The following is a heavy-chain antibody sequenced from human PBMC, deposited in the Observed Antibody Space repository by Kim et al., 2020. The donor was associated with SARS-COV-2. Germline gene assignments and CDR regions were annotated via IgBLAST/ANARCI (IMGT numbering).Heavy chain of an antibody. CDR3: AKYKPTWLRPYWFDS. D-gene: IGHD3-9*01. V-gene: IGHV3-23*01. CDR2: ISGSGKTT. Sequence: WGSLRLSCVASGFPFSDYAMNWVRQAPGKGLEWVSGISGSGKTTYDADSVKGRFSISRDNSKNMLFLQMNSLRVEETARYYCAKYKPTWLRPYWFDSWGQGTVVVVS. CDR1: GFPFSDYA. J-gene: IGHJ5*01.